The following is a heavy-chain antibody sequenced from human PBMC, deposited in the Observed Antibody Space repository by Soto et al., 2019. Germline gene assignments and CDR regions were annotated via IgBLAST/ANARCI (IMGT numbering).Heavy chain of an antibody. CDR2: ISGSGGST. J-gene: IGHJ4*02. V-gene: IGHV3-23*01. D-gene: IGHD6-6*01. CDR1: GFTFSSYA. CDR3: AKALYSSSSAPNY. Sequence: GGSLRLSCAASGFTFSSYAMSWVRQAPGKGLELVSAISGSGGSTYYADSVKGRFTISRDNSKNTLYLQMNSLRAKDTAVYYCAKALYSSSSAPNYWGQGTLVTVSS.